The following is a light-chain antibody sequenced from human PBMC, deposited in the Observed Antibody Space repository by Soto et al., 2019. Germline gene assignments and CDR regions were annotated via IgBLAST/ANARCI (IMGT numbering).Light chain of an antibody. J-gene: IGKJ2*01. CDR2: GAS. CDR3: QQYGNSPPNT. CDR1: QSVSSSY. Sequence: EIVLTQSPGTLSLSPGERATLSCRASQSVSSSYLDWYQQKPGQAPRLLIHGASSRATGIPDRFSGSGSGTDFTLTISRLEPEDFAVYFCQQYGNSPPNTFGQGTKVDIK. V-gene: IGKV3-20*01.